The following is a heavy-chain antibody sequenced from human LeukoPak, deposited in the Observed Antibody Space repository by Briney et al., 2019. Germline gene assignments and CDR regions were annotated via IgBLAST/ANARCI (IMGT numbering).Heavy chain of an antibody. CDR3: ARENDSGQNDY. D-gene: IGHD3-22*01. J-gene: IGHJ4*02. CDR2: INPYSGGT. Sequence: ASVKVSCKASGYTFTGYYMHWVRQAPGQGLEWMGWINPYSGGTNYARKFQGRVTMTRDSSISTDYMELSSLRSDDTAVYYCARENDSGQNDYWGQGTLVTVSS. CDR1: GYTFTGYY. V-gene: IGHV1-2*02.